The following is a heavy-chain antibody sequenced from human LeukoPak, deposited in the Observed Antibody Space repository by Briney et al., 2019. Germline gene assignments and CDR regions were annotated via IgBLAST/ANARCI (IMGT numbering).Heavy chain of an antibody. CDR2: IHYSVT. J-gene: IGHJ4*02. D-gene: IGHD4-11*01. CDR1: GGSLSSGGYY. V-gene: IGHV4-31*03. Sequence: SQTLSLTCTVSGGSLSSGGYYWSWIRQLPGKGLEWIGYIHYSVTYYNPSLKSRVTISVDTSKNQFSLNLTSVTAADTAVYCCARDGLTTLDYWGQGTMVTVSS. CDR3: ARDGLTTLDY.